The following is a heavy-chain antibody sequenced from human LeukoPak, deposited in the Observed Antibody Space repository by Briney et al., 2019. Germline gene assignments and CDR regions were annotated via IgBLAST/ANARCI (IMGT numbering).Heavy chain of an antibody. J-gene: IGHJ4*02. V-gene: IGHV1-69*05. CDR1: GGTFSSYA. D-gene: IGHD6-19*01. CDR2: VIPIFGTA. CDR3: AREDVAGEEWAPDY. Sequence: SVKVSCKASGGTFSSYAISWARQAPGQGLEWMGRVIPIFGTANYAQKFQGRVTITTDESTSTAYMELSSLRSEDTAVYYCAREDVAGEEWAPDYWGQGTLVTVSS.